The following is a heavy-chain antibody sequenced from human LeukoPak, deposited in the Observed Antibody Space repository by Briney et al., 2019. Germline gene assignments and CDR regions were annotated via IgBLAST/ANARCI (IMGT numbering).Heavy chain of an antibody. D-gene: IGHD3-10*01. V-gene: IGHV1-2*02. J-gene: IGHJ4*02. CDR2: INPNSGGT. CDR1: GYTFTGYY. CDR3: ARGLYYYGSGSCLGDY. Sequence: GASVKVSCKASGYTFTGYYMHWVRQAPGQGLEWMGWINPNSGGTNYAQKFQGRVTMTRDTSISTAYMELRRLRSDDTAVYYCARGLYYYGSGSCLGDYWGQGTLVTVSS.